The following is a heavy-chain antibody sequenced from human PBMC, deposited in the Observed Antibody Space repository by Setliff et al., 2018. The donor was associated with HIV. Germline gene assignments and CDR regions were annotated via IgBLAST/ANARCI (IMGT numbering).Heavy chain of an antibody. V-gene: IGHV4-34*01. CDR3: AQLGMVDDFDY. D-gene: IGHD1-1*01. J-gene: IGHJ4*02. Sequence: KPSETLSLTCAVYGGSFSGFYWNWIRQAPGKGLEWIGEINHSRRTKYNPSLKSRVTISVDTSKNQFSLKLSSVTAADTAFYYCAQLGMVDDFDYWGQGTLVTVSS. CDR2: INHSRRT. CDR1: GGSFSGFY.